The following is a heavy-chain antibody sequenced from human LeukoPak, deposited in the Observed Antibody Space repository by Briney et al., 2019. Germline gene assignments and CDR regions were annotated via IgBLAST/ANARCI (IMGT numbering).Heavy chain of an antibody. CDR1: GFTFSNYN. CDR3: ARDYYGSGSYSSRDW. CDR2: ISSSSSII. D-gene: IGHD3-10*01. J-gene: IGHJ4*02. V-gene: IGHV3-48*04. Sequence: GGSLRLPCAASGFTFSNYNINWVRQAPGKGLEWVSYISSSSSIIYYADSVKGRFTISRDNAKNSLYLQMNSLRAEDTAVYYCARDYYGSGSYSSRDWWGQGTLVTVSS.